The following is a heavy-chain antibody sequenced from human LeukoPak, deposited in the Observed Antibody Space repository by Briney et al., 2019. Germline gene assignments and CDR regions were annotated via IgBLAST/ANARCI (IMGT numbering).Heavy chain of an antibody. J-gene: IGHJ4*02. CDR1: GFTFSRYW. CDR2: IKQDGSEK. V-gene: IGHV3-7*01. CDR3: ARVSCTNGICYGFDY. Sequence: SGGSLRLSCAASGFTFSRYWISWVRQAPGKGLEWVANIKQDGSEKYYVDSVKGRFTISRDNAKNSLYLQMNSLRGEDTAAYYCARVSCTNGICYGFDYWGQGTLVTVSS. D-gene: IGHD2-8*01.